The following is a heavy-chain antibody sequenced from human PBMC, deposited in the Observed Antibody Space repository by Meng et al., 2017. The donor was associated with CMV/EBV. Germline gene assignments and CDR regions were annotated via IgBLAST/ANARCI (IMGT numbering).Heavy chain of an antibody. V-gene: IGHV3-30-3*01. J-gene: IGHJ4*02. D-gene: IGHD3-16*01. Sequence: GGSLRLSCAASGFTLSSYAMHWVRQAPGKGLEWVAVISYDGSNKYYADSVKGRFTISRDNSKNTLYLQMNSLRAEDTAVYYCARDVAVWFYFDYWGQGTLVTVSS. CDR3: ARDVAVWFYFDY. CDR2: ISYDGSNK. CDR1: GFTLSSYA.